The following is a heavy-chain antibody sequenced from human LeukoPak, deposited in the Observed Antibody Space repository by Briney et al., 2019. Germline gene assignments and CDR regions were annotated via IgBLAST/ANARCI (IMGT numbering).Heavy chain of an antibody. CDR3: AKTLLYYYDSSGYFDY. Sequence: GGSLRLSCAASGFTFDDYAMHWVRQAPGKGLEWVSAISGSGGSTYYADSVKGRFTISRDNSKNTLYLQMNSLRAEDTAVYYCAKTLLYYYDSSGYFDYWGQGTLVTVSS. D-gene: IGHD3-22*01. CDR2: ISGSGGST. V-gene: IGHV3-23*01. CDR1: GFTFDDYA. J-gene: IGHJ4*02.